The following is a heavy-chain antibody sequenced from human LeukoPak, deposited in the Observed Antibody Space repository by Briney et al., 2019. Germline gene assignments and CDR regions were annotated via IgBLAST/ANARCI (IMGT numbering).Heavy chain of an antibody. CDR2: ISDDGSYI. V-gene: IGHV3-30*04. D-gene: IGHD2-2*01. CDR1: GFTFSIYT. J-gene: IGHJ4*02. CDR3: ARERASCYFDY. Sequence: WGSLRLSCADSGFTFSIYTMHWFRQAPGSGLEWVAVISDDGSYINYIDSVRGRFTISRDNSRSTLYLQMDSLRAEDTAVYFCARERASCYFDYWGQGTLVTVSS.